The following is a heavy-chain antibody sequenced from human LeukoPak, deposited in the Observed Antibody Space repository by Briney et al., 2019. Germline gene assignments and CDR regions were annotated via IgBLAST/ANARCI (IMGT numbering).Heavy chain of an antibody. CDR1: GFSFSNYG. D-gene: IGHD5-18*01. V-gene: IGHV3-23*01. CDR3: AKDGGGYSYGWGAFDI. CDR2: ISGSGGNT. J-gene: IGHJ3*02. Sequence: PGGSLRLSCAASGFSFSNYGMQWVRQAPGKGLEWVSGISGSGGNTYYADSVKGRFTISRDNSKNTLYLQMNSLRAEDTAVYYCAKDGGGYSYGWGAFDIWGQGTMVTVSS.